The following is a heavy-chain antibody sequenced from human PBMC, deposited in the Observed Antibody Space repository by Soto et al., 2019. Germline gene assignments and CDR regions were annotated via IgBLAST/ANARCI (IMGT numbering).Heavy chain of an antibody. CDR1: GGSISRVDHC. V-gene: IGHV4-39*01. Sequence: QLHLQDSGPGLVTPSSTLSLPCTISGGSISRVDHCWGWIRQSPETGLEWIGTIYHSGTIYSNPSLKIRLTTSEATCNHQCSLELTSVTAADIAVYYCARHVRQFDGGDPTTRYFDSCGQGALVTVSS. J-gene: IGHJ4*02. CDR3: ARHVRQFDGGDPTTRYFDS. CDR2: IYHSGTI. D-gene: IGHD2-21*02.